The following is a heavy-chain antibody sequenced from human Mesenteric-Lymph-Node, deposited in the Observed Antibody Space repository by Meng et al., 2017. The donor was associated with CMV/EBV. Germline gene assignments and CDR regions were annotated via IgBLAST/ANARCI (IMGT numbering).Heavy chain of an antibody. J-gene: IGHJ5*02. CDR1: GFTFSSYS. CDR2: ISSSSSYI. Sequence: GGSLRLSCAASGFTFSSYSMNWVRQAPGKGLEWVSSISSSSSYIYYADSVKGRFTISRDNAKNSLYLQMNSLRAEDTAVYYCARGTILKGTGTMHNNWFDPWGQGTLVTVSS. V-gene: IGHV3-21*01. CDR3: ARGTILKGTGTMHNNWFDP. D-gene: IGHD1-1*01.